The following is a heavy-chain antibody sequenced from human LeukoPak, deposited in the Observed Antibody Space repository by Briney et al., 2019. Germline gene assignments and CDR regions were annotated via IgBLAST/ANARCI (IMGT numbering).Heavy chain of an antibody. V-gene: IGHV1-2*02. J-gene: IGHJ6*02. CDR1: GYTFTGYY. Sequence: ASVKVSCKASGYTFTGYYMHWVRQAPGQGLEWMGWINPNSGGTNYAQKFQGRVTMTRDTSISTAYMELSRLRSEDTAVYYCVRAMDPLDTFNYQYAMDVWGQGTMVTVSS. CDR2: INPNSGGT. D-gene: IGHD5-24*01. CDR3: VRAMDPLDTFNYQYAMDV.